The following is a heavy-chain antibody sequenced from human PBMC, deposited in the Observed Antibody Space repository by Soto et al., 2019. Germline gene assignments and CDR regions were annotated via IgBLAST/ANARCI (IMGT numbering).Heavy chain of an antibody. V-gene: IGHV3-15*01. CDR1: GCTFSNAW. CDR3: TTDPTTRYCSSTSCYSYYYYYMDV. J-gene: IGHJ6*03. CDR2: IKSKTDGGTT. Sequence: PGGSLRLSCAASGCTFSNAWMSWVRQAPGKGLEWVGRIKSKTDGGTTDYAAPVKGRFTISRDDSKNTLYLQMNSLKTEDTAVYYCTTDPTTRYCSSTSCYSYYYYYMDVWGKGTTVTVSS. D-gene: IGHD2-2*02.